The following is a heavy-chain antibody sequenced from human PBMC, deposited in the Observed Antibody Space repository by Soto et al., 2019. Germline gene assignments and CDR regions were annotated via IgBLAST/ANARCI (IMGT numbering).Heavy chain of an antibody. CDR1: GFTVSNTY. CDR3: ARALPVAKGGFDP. V-gene: IGHV3-53*01. J-gene: IGHJ5*02. Sequence: GSLRLSCAASGFTVSNTYMTWVRQPPGKGLECVSVIYTAGGTNYADSVKGRFIISRDNSKNTLYLQMNSLRAEDTAVYYCARALPVAKGGFDPWCQGTLVTVSS. CDR2: IYTAGGT. D-gene: IGHD2-2*01.